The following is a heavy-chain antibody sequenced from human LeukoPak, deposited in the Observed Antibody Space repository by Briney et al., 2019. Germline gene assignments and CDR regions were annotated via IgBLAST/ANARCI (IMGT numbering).Heavy chain of an antibody. J-gene: IGHJ4*02. CDR1: GGSISSSNW. CDR3: ARGEDYGSGTVHFDY. V-gene: IGHV4-4*02. D-gene: IGHD3-10*01. CDR2: IYHGGST. Sequence: SETLSLTCTVSGGSISSSNWWSWVRQPPGKGLEWIGEIYHGGSTNYSPSLKSRVTMSVDRSKNQFSLKLSSVTAADTAVYYCARGEDYGSGTVHFDYWGQGTLVTVSS.